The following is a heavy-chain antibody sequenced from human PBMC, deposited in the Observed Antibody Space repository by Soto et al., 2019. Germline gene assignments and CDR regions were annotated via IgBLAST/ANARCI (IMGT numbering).Heavy chain of an antibody. CDR1: GGSFSGYY. V-gene: IGHV4-34*01. CDR2: INHSGNT. J-gene: IGHJ4*02. Sequence: QVQLQQWGAGLLKPSETLSLTCAVYGGSFSGYYWSWIRQPPGKGLEWIGEINHSGNTKYNPSLKSRVTISVDRSKNQFSLKLSSVTAADTAVYYCAAKEGSAWSFDSWGQGTLVTVSS. D-gene: IGHD6-19*01. CDR3: AAKEGSAWSFDS.